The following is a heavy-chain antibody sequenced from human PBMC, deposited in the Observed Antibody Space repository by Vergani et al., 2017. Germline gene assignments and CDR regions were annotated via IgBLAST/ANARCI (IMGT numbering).Heavy chain of an antibody. J-gene: IGHJ4*02. V-gene: IGHV3-48*01. CDR1: GFTFSSYS. D-gene: IGHD2-8*02. CDR2: ISSSSSTI. Sequence: EVQLVESGGGLVQPGGSLRLSCAASGFTFSSYSMNWVRQAPGKGLEWVSYISSSSSTIYYADSVKGRLTITRDNSKNTLYLQMNSLRAEDTAVYYCAKDSYLRVGGQGTLVTVSS. CDR3: AKDSYLRV.